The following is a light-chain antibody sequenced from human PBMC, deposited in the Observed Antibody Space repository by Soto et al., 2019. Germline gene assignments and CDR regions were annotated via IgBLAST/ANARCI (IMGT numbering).Light chain of an antibody. V-gene: IGLV2-14*01. J-gene: IGLJ1*01. CDR3: SSYMTSSTFYV. Sequence: QSALTQPASVSGSPGQSITISCTGTSSDVGDYNYVSWYQQHPDKAPKLMIYDVSNRPSGVSNRFSGSKSGNTASLTISGLQAEDEADYYCSSYMTSSTFYVFGTGTKLTVL. CDR2: DVS. CDR1: SSDVGDYNY.